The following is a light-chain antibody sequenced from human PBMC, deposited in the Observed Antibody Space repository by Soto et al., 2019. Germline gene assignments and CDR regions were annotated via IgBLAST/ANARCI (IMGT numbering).Light chain of an antibody. CDR1: QSIGKH. CDR3: QQSYTSPTT. Sequence: DIQMTQSPSFLSASVGDRVTITCRASQSIGKHLNWYQQKPGKAPKFLIYGASTLQSGVPSRFTGSGSGTDFTLTVNSLQAEDFATYYCQQSYTSPTTFGQGTRREIK. J-gene: IGKJ5*01. V-gene: IGKV1-39*01. CDR2: GAS.